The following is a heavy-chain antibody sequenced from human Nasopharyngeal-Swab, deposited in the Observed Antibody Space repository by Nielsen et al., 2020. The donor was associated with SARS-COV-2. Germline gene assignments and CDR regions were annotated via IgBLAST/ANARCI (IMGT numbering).Heavy chain of an antibody. CDR1: GYIFTSYW. CDR2: IDPSDSYT. Sequence: YLSMSCMGSGYIFTSYWISWVRQMPGKGLEWMGRIDPSDSYTNYSPSFQGHVTISADKSISTAYLQWSSLKASDTAMYYCARHWSDPGNWFDPWGQGTLVTVSS. J-gene: IGHJ5*02. V-gene: IGHV5-10-1*01. CDR3: ARHWSDPGNWFDP.